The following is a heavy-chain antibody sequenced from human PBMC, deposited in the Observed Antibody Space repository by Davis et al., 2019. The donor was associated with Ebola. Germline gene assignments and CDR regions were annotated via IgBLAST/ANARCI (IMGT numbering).Heavy chain of an antibody. CDR2: INHSGST. Sequence: MPSETLSLTCAVYGGSFSGYYWSWIRQPPGKGLEWIGEINHSGSTNYNPSLKSRVTISVDTSKNQFSLKLSSVTAADTAVYYCARVRVSQFDPWGQGTLVTVSP. CDR1: GGSFSGYY. CDR3: ARVRVSQFDP. J-gene: IGHJ5*02. V-gene: IGHV4-34*01.